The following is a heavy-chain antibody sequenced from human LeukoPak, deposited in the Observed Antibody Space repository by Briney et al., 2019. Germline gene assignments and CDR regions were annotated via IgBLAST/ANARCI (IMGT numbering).Heavy chain of an antibody. CDR3: AKELLEDY. D-gene: IGHD2-15*01. Sequence: GGSLRLSCAASGFTFSNAWMSWVRQAPGKGLEWVGRIKSKTGGGTTDYAAPVKGRFTISRDDSKNTLYLQMNSLRAEDTAVYYCAKELLEDYWGQGTLVTVSS. CDR1: GFTFSNAW. CDR2: IKSKTGGGTT. J-gene: IGHJ4*02. V-gene: IGHV3-15*01.